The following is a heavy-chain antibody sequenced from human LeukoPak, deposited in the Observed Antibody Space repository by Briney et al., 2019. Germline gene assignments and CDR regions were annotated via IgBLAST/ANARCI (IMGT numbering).Heavy chain of an antibody. Sequence: GGSLRLSCAASGFTFSSYGMSWVRQAPGKGLEWVSAISGSGGSTYYADSVKGRFTISRDNSKNTLYLQMNSLRPEDTAVYYCAKDWGVYSNRWYYFNSWGQGTLVTVSS. D-gene: IGHD6-13*01. CDR2: ISGSGGST. CDR3: AKDWGVYSNRWYYFNS. J-gene: IGHJ4*02. V-gene: IGHV3-23*01. CDR1: GFTFSSYG.